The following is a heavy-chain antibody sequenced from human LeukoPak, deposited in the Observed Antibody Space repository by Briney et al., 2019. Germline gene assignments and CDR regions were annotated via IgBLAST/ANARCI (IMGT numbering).Heavy chain of an antibody. Sequence: GGSLRLSCAASGFTVSSNHMSWVRRAPGKGLEWVSVINSGGSTYYADSVKGRFTISRDNAKNSLYLQMNSLRAEDTAVYYCARGSGGDGDALYYFDYWGQGTLVTVSS. J-gene: IGHJ4*02. V-gene: IGHV3-66*01. CDR2: INSGGST. CDR1: GFTVSSNH. CDR3: ARGSGGDGDALYYFDY. D-gene: IGHD3-10*01.